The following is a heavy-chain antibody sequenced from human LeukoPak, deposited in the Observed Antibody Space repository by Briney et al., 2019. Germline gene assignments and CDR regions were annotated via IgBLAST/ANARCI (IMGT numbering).Heavy chain of an antibody. CDR2: ISYSGST. CDR3: ARDRGSSGDLDY. V-gene: IGHV4-59*01. J-gene: IGHJ4*02. Sequence: SETLSLTCTVSGGAISSYYWSWIRQPPEKGLEWIGYISYSGSTNYNPSLKSRVTISVDTSKNQFSLKVSSVTAADTAVYYCARDRGSSGDLDYWGQGTLVTVSS. D-gene: IGHD6-19*01. CDR1: GGAISSYY.